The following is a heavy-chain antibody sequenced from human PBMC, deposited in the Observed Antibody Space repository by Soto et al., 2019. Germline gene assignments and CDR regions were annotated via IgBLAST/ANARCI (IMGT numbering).Heavy chain of an antibody. J-gene: IGHJ4*02. Sequence: QVQLVQSGSEVKKPGSSVKVSCKASGGSFSSNPISWVRQAPGQGLEWMAGIIPIFATVHYAQKFQGRVTITADESTSTADMELTSLRSEDTSVYFCARGGRGYSSAPRDYFDYWGQGTLVTVSS. V-gene: IGHV1-69*01. CDR2: IIPIFATV. D-gene: IGHD5-18*01. CDR3: ARGGRGYSSAPRDYFDY. CDR1: GGSFSSNP.